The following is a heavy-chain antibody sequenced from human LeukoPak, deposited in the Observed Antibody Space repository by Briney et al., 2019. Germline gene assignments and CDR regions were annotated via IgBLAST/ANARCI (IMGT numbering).Heavy chain of an antibody. D-gene: IGHD3-9*01. V-gene: IGHV3-20*04. Sequence: GGSLRLSCAATGFTFKDYGMHWVRQPPGKGLEWVSSINWNGGGTDYADSVKGRFTISRDNAKNSLYLQLSSLRPEDTALYYCARNGVLRYFDWLKGWFDPWGQGTLVTVSS. CDR3: ARNGVLRYFDWLKGWFDP. J-gene: IGHJ5*02. CDR1: GFTFKDYG. CDR2: INWNGGGT.